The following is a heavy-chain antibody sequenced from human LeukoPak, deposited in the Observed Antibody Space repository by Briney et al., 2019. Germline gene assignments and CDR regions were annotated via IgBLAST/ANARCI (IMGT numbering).Heavy chain of an antibody. Sequence: ASVKVSCKASGYTFTGYYMHWVRQAPGQGPGGWGWINPNSGGTNYAQKFQGRVTMTRDTSISTAYMELSRLRSDDTAVYYCARPRRGYSYGQALDYWGQGTLVTVSS. CDR2: INPNSGGT. D-gene: IGHD5-18*01. V-gene: IGHV1-2*02. J-gene: IGHJ4*02. CDR3: ARPRRGYSYGQALDY. CDR1: GYTFTGYY.